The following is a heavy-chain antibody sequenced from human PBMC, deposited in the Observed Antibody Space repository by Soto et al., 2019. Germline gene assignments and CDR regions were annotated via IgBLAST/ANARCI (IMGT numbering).Heavy chain of an antibody. CDR3: ARRTDSSGYNNWFDS. CDR1: GGSFSGYY. CDR2: INHSGST. D-gene: IGHD3-22*01. J-gene: IGHJ5*01. Sequence: SETLSLTCAVYGGSFSGYYWSWIRQPPGKGLEWIGEINHSGSTNYNPSLKSRVTISVDTSKNQFSLKLSSVTAADTAVYYCARRTDSSGYNNWFDSWGQGTLVTVSS. V-gene: IGHV4-34*01.